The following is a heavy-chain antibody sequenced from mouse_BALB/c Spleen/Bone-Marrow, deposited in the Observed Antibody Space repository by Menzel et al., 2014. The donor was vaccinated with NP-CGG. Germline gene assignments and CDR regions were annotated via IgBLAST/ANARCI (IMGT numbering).Heavy chain of an antibody. V-gene: IGHV5-6*01. CDR3: ARRRDYDYFDY. J-gene: IGHJ2*01. Sequence: EVQGVESRGDLVKPGGSLKLSCAASGFTFSNYGMSWVRQIPDKRLEWVATISSGGTYTFYPDSVKGRFTISRDNTKNTLTLQMTSLKSEDTAMYYCARRRDYDYFDYWGQGTTLTVSS. D-gene: IGHD2-4*01. CDR1: GFTFSNYG. CDR2: ISSGGTYT.